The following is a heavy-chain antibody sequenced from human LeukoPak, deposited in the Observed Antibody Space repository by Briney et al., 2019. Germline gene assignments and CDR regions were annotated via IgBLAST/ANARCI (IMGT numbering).Heavy chain of an antibody. CDR2: MNPHSGKT. CDR1: GYPFNNYD. V-gene: IGHV1-8*01. Sequence: ASVKVSCKASGYPFNNYDINWVRQATGQGLEWMGWMNPHSGKTGYAQNFQGRVTMTRDTSISTAYMELSSLRSEDTAVYYCARLSSHYSDYKVDPWGQGTLATVSS. CDR3: ARLSSHYSDYKVDP. D-gene: IGHD4-11*01. J-gene: IGHJ5*02.